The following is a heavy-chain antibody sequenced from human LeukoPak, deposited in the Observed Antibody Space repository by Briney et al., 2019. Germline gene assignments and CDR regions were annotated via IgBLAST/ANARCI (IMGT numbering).Heavy chain of an antibody. J-gene: IGHJ6*04. D-gene: IGHD3-10*01. CDR1: GFTSLTYA. CDR2: ISGSGGRT. V-gene: IGHV3-23*01. CDR3: AKSGGLSGSGRLVMDV. Sequence: GRSLRLSCSASGFTSLTYAISCVPLTPRGARESGSGISGSGGRTYYADSVKARFTSSRDNSNNTLYVHMNSLRVEDTAAYLCAKSGGLSGSGRLVMDVGGEGTTVTLPS.